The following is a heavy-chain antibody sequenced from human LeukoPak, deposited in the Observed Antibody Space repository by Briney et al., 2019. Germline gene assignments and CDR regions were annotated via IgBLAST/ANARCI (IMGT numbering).Heavy chain of an antibody. CDR1: GFTFSSCA. Sequence: PGGSLRLSCVASGFTFSSCAMSWVRQSPGKGLEWISTISGSGDDTYSADSVKGRFTSSRDNSRNTLYPQMHSLRAEDTAIYYCAKDRFGDYYFDYWGQGTLVTVSS. V-gene: IGHV3-23*01. J-gene: IGHJ4*02. CDR2: ISGSGDDT. CDR3: AKDRFGDYYFDY. D-gene: IGHD3-10*01.